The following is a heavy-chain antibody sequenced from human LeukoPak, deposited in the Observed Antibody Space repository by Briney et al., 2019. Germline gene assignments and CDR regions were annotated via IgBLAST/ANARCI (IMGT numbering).Heavy chain of an antibody. CDR3: ARHLIGDSNGYYLGTYAS. CDR2: IKEDGGEI. Sequence: PGGSLRLSCEASGFSFRSYLMSWVRQAPGKGLEWVANIKEDGGEIYYVDSVKGRFTISRDNSKNSLYLQVNSLRGEDPAVQYCARHLIGDSNGYYLGTYASWGQGTLVTVSS. D-gene: IGHD3-22*01. V-gene: IGHV3-7*05. J-gene: IGHJ5*02. CDR1: GFSFRSYL.